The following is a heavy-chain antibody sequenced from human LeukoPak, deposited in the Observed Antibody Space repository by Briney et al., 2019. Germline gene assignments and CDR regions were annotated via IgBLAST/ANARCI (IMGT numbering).Heavy chain of an antibody. Sequence: SVKVSCKASGYTFTSYGISWVRQAPGHGLEWMGGIIPIFGTANYAQKFQGRVTITADESTSTAYMELSSLRSEDTAVYYCASGRLRRQTYNDILTGYSYFDYWGQGTLVTVSS. CDR3: ASGRLRRQTYNDILTGYSYFDY. D-gene: IGHD3-9*01. V-gene: IGHV1-69*01. J-gene: IGHJ4*02. CDR2: IIPIFGTA. CDR1: GYTFTSYG.